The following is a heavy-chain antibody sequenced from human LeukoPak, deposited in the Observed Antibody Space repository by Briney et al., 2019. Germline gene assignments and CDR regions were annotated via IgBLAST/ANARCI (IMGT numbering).Heavy chain of an antibody. Sequence: GSLRLSCAVSGFTVRSNYMNWVRQPPGKGLEWIGEINQSGSTNYNPSLKSRVTISVDTSKNQFSLKLRSVTAADTAVYYCARYQKYYYDSSGSKRRRDAFDIWGQGTMVTVAS. J-gene: IGHJ3*02. V-gene: IGHV4-34*01. CDR2: INQSGST. D-gene: IGHD3-22*01. CDR1: GFTVRSNY. CDR3: ARYQKYYYDSSGSKRRRDAFDI.